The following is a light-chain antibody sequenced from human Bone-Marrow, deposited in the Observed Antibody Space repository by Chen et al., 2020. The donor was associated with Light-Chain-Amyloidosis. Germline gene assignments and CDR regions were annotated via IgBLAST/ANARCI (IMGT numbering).Light chain of an antibody. CDR2: WAS. V-gene: IGKV4-1*01. CDR3: QQYYATPLT. CDR1: QSVLYSSNNKNY. Sequence: DIVMTQSPDSLAVPLGERATINCKSSQSVLYSSNNKNYLAWYQLRAGQPPKLLIYWASTRESGVPDRFSGSGSGTDFTLTISSLQAEDVAVYYCQQYYATPLTFGGGTKVEIK. J-gene: IGKJ4*01.